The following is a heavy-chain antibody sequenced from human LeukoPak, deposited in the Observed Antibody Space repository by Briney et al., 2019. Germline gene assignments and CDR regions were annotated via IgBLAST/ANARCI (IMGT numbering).Heavy chain of an antibody. D-gene: IGHD3-10*01. CDR3: ARVPYGSGTYTDY. V-gene: IGHV3-30-3*01. CDR1: GFTFSDYY. CDR2: ITYDGSDK. J-gene: IGHJ4*02. Sequence: AGGSLRLSCAASGFTFSDYYMGWIRQAPGKGLEWVAVITYDGSDKYYADSVKGRFTISRDNSKNTVYLQMNSLRAEDTAVYYCARVPYGSGTYTDYWGRGTLVTVSS.